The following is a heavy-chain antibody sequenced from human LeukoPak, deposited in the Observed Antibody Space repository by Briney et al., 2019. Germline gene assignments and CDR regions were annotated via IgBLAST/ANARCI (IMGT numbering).Heavy chain of an antibody. D-gene: IGHD5-12*01. Sequence: EAGGSLRLSCAASGFTFSSYSMNWVRQAPGKGLEWVSSISSSSSYIDYADSVKGRFTISRDNAKNSLYLQMNSLRAEDTAVYYCARDSSGGYDFDYWGQGTLVTASS. V-gene: IGHV3-21*01. CDR2: ISSSSSYI. CDR1: GFTFSSYS. CDR3: ARDSSGGYDFDY. J-gene: IGHJ4*02.